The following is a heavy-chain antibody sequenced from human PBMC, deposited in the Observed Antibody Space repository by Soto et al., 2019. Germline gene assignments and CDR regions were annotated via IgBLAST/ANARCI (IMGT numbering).Heavy chain of an antibody. Sequence: GGSLRLSCAASGFTFSSYAMHWVRQAPGKGLEYVSAISSNGGSTYYANSVKGRFTISRDNSKNTLYLQMGSLRAEDMAVYYCASGSGDSGYDREVPEDYYMDVWGKGTTVTVSS. CDR3: ASGSGDSGYDREVPEDYYMDV. D-gene: IGHD5-12*01. J-gene: IGHJ6*03. V-gene: IGHV3-64*01. CDR1: GFTFSSYA. CDR2: ISSNGGST.